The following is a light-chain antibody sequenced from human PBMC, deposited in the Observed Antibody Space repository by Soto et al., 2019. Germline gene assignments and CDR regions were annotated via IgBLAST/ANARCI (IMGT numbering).Light chain of an antibody. CDR3: QQYYSTPYT. V-gene: IGKV4-1*01. Sequence: DIVMTQSPESLAVSLGERATINCKSSQSVLYSSTNKNYLAWYQQKPGQPPKLLIYWASTRESGVPDRFSGSGSRTDFTLTISSLQAEDVAVYYCQQYYSTPYTFGQGTKLEIK. J-gene: IGKJ2*01. CDR1: QSVLYSSTNKNY. CDR2: WAS.